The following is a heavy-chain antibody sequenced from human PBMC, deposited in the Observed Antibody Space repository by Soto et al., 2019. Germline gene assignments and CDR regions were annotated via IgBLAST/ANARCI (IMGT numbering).Heavy chain of an antibody. CDR2: IYYSGST. CDR1: GGSISSGGYY. J-gene: IGHJ6*02. V-gene: IGHV4-31*03. CDR3: ARDRGVTSRYYYCMDV. D-gene: IGHD3-10*01. Sequence: QVQLQESGPGLVKPSQTLSLTCTVSGGSISSGGYYWSWIRQHPGKGLEWIGYIYYSGSTYYNPSLKSRVTISVDTTKNQFSLNLSSVTAADTAVYYCARDRGVTSRYYYCMDVWGQGTTVTVSS.